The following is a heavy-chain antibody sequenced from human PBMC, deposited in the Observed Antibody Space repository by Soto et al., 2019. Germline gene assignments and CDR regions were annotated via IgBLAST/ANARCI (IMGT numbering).Heavy chain of an antibody. J-gene: IGHJ6*03. D-gene: IGHD1-7*01. V-gene: IGHV4-59*12. CDR1: GGSISSYY. Sequence: SETLSLTCTVSGGSISSYYWSWIRQPPGKGLEWIGYIYYSGSTNYNPSLKSRVTISVDTSKNQFSLKLSSVTAADTAVYYCARDGGRNYDYYYYYMDVWGKGTTVTVSS. CDR3: ARDGGRNYDYYYYYMDV. CDR2: IYYSGST.